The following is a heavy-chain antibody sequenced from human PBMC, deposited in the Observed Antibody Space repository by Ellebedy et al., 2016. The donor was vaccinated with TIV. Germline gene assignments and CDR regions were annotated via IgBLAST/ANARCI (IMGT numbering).Heavy chain of an antibody. J-gene: IGHJ4*02. CDR3: ARADIVATMYDY. Sequence: SETLSLXCTVSGGSISSSSYYWGWFRQPPGKGLEWIGSIYYSGSTYYNPSLKSRVTISVDTSKNQFSLKLSSVTAADTAVYYCARADIVATMYDYWGQGTLVTVSS. CDR2: IYYSGST. V-gene: IGHV4-39*07. CDR1: GGSISSSSYY. D-gene: IGHD5-12*01.